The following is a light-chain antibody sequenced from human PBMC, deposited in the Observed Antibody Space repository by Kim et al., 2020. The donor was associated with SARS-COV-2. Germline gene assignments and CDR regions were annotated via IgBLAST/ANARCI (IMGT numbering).Light chain of an antibody. CDR2: GKN. Sequence: SSELTQDPAVSVALGQTVSITCQGDSLRSYYATWYQQKPGQAPILVIYGKNNRPSGIPDRFSGSSSGNTASLTITGTQAGDEADYYCNSRDSNDNVVFGGGTPLTVL. CDR1: SLRSYY. J-gene: IGLJ2*01. CDR3: NSRDSNDNVV. V-gene: IGLV3-19*01.